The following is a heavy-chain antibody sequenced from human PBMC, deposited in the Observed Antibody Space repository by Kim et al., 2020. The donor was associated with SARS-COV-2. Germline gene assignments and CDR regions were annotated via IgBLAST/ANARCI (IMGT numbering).Heavy chain of an antibody. J-gene: IGHJ6*03. CDR2: INHSGST. CDR1: GGSFSGYY. D-gene: IGHD2-15*01. CDR3: ARGHVVGWSYYYYYMDV. Sequence: SETLSLTCAVYGGSFSGYYWSWIRQPPGKGLEWIGEINHSGSTNYNPSLKSRVTISVDTSKNQFSLKLSSVTAADTAVYYCARGHVVGWSYYYYYMDVWGKGTTVTVSS. V-gene: IGHV4-34*01.